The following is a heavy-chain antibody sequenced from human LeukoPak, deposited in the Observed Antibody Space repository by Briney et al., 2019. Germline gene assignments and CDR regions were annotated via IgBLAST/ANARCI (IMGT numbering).Heavy chain of an antibody. CDR3: AKDPGREGRPAYYFDY. Sequence: GGSLRLSCAASGFTFDDYGMSWVRQAPGKGLEWVFGINWNGGSTGYADSVKGRFTISRDNSKNTLYLQMNSLRAEDTAVYYCAKDPGREGRPAYYFDYWGQGTLVTVSS. CDR1: GFTFDDYG. V-gene: IGHV3-20*04. D-gene: IGHD1-26*01. CDR2: INWNGGST. J-gene: IGHJ4*02.